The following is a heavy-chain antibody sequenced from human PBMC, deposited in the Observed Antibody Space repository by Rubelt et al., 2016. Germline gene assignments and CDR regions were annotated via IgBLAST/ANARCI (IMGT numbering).Heavy chain of an antibody. CDR2: INPNSGGT. CDR3: ARFAIGGHSSGYLFDY. V-gene: IGHV1-2*02. D-gene: IGHD3-22*01. J-gene: IGHJ4*02. CDR1: GYTFTGYY. Sequence: QVQLVQSGAEVKKPGASVKVSCKASGYTFTGYYMHWVRQAPGQGLEWMGWINPNSGGTNDAQKFQGRATRTRDTSISTAYMELSRLRSDDTAVYYCARFAIGGHSSGYLFDYWGQGTLVTVSS.